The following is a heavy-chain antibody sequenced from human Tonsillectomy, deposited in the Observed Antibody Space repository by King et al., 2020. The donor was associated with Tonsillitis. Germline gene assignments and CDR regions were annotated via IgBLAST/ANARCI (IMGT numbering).Heavy chain of an antibody. V-gene: IGHV3-11*01. CDR3: ARDKPHQVLHGGVVVFDI. D-gene: IGHD2-2*01. J-gene: IGHJ3*02. CDR1: GFTFSDYY. Sequence: VQLVESGGGLVKPGGSLRLSCAASGFTFSDYYISWIRQAPGKGLEWVSYISNGGSTKYYADSVKGRFTISRDNAKNSLYLQMNSLRAEDTAVYYCARDKPHQVLHGGVVVFDIWGQGTMVTVSS. CDR2: ISNGGSTK.